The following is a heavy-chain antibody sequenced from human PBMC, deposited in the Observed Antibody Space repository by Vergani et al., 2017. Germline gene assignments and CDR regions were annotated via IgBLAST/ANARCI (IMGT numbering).Heavy chain of an antibody. J-gene: IGHJ2*01. V-gene: IGHV3-9*01. D-gene: IGHD3-16*01. CDR1: GFTFQAFA. CDR2: IDRNYGVK. CDR3: VKDNDYDADGPFDL. Sequence: EVQLVEAGGGLVQPGGSLRLSCTASGFTFQAFAFHWVRQVSGRGLEWVSGIDRNYGVKNGNSFEGRFSISRDNAKKAVFLQMNNLRHEDTALYFCVKDNDYDADGPFDLYCRGTLVTVSS.